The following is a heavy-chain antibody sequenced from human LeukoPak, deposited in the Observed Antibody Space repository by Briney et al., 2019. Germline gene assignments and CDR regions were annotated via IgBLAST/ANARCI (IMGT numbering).Heavy chain of an antibody. CDR1: GGTFSSYA. Sequence: GASVKVSCKASGGTFSSYAISWVRQAPGQGLEWMGGIIPIFGTANYAQKFQGRVTITTDESTSTAYMELSSLRSEDTAVYYCAREGYDSSGYYHPLDAFDIWGQGTMVTVSS. J-gene: IGHJ3*02. D-gene: IGHD3-22*01. V-gene: IGHV1-69*05. CDR2: IIPIFGTA. CDR3: AREGYDSSGYYHPLDAFDI.